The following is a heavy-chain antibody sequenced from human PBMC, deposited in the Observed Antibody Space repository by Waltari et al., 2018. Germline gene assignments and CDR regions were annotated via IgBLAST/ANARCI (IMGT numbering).Heavy chain of an antibody. J-gene: IGHJ4*02. CDR2: INPYNDAT. CDR1: GYTLSNYY. CDR3: AREGRAGEPKKSWDY. D-gene: IGHD3-10*01. Sequence: QVQLVQSGAEVKKPGASVKVSCQASGYTLSNYYMHWVRQAPGQGLEWMGWINPYNDATSYTQQSQGRLTMTTDTSTNTVYMEVKSLKSDDTAVYYCAREGRAGEPKKSWDYWGQGTLVSVSS. V-gene: IGHV1-2*02.